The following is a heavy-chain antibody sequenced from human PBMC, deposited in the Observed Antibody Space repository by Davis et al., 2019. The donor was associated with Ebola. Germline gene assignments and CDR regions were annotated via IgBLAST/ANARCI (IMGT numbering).Heavy chain of an antibody. Sequence: ASVKVSCKASGYTFIGHYIHWVRQAPGQGLEWMGWINPNSGGTNLAQKFQGRVTMTRDTSISTAYMELSSLKSDDTAMYYCTRGAGITLTVTRFDPWGQGTLVTVSS. V-gene: IGHV1-2*02. CDR3: TRGAGITLTVTRFDP. CDR1: GYTFIGHY. J-gene: IGHJ5*02. CDR2: INPNSGGT. D-gene: IGHD3-22*01.